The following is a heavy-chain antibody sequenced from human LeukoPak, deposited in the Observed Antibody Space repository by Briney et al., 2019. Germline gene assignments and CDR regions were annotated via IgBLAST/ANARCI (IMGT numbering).Heavy chain of an antibody. CDR3: ARGPPRGYAYSSSLDY. J-gene: IGHJ4*02. CDR1: GFTFSSYW. CDR2: INTDGSST. D-gene: IGHD6-6*01. Sequence: GGSLRLSCAASGFTFSSYWMHWVRQAPGKGLVWVSRINTDGSSTSYADSVKGRFTISRDNAKNTLYLQMNSLRAEDTAVYYCARGPPRGYAYSSSLDYWGQGTLVIVSS. V-gene: IGHV3-74*01.